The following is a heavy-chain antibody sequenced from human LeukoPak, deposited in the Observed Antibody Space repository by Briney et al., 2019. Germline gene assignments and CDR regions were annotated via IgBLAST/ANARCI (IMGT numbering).Heavy chain of an antibody. CDR3: AVGSDYYDSSQFDY. J-gene: IGHJ4*02. Sequence: ASVKVSCKVSGYTFTGYYMHWVRQAPGQGLEWMGWINPNSGGTNSAQKFQGRVTMTRDTSISTAYMELSRLRSDDTAVYYCAVGSDYYDSSQFDYWGQGTLVTVSS. V-gene: IGHV1-2*02. CDR1: GYTFTGYY. CDR2: INPNSGGT. D-gene: IGHD3-22*01.